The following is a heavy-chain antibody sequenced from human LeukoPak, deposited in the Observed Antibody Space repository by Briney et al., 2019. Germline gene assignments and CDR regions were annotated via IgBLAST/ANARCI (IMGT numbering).Heavy chain of an antibody. V-gene: IGHV3-21*01. CDR1: GFTFSSYS. CDR2: ISSSSSNI. D-gene: IGHD1-1*01. Sequence: GGSLRLSCAASGFTFSSYSMNWVRQAPGKGLEWVSSISSSSSNIYYADSVKGRFTISRDNAKNSLYLQMNSLRVEDTAVYYCARCTTGRTFGSLREIKRSREIDYWGQGTLDTVSS. CDR3: ARCTTGRTFGSLREIKRSREIDY. J-gene: IGHJ4*02.